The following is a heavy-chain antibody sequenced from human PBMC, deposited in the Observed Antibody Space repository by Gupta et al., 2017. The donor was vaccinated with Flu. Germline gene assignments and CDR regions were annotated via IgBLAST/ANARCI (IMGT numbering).Heavy chain of an antibody. CDR1: GFSLSNARMG. CDR2: ILSKDEK. J-gene: IGHJ6*02. D-gene: IGHD3-22*01. CDR3: ARSVQYYYDSSGYYEYYYYGMDV. Sequence: QVNLKESGPVLVTPTETLTLSCTVSGFSLSNARMGVSWIRQPPGKALEWLAHILSKDEKSYSTSLKSRLTISKDTSKSQVVLTMTNMDPVVTATYYCARSVQYYYDSSGYYEYYYYGMDVWGQGTTVTVSS. V-gene: IGHV2-26*01.